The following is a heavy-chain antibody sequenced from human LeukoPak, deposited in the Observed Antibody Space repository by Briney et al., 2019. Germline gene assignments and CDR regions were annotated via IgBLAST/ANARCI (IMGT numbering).Heavy chain of an antibody. V-gene: IGHV1-8*01. Sequence: ASVKVSCKASGDTFTSYDINWVRQATGQGLEWMGWMNPNSGNTGYAQKFQGRVTMARNTSISTAYMELSSLRSEDTAVYYCARSRIAARRGHWFDPWGQETLVTVSS. D-gene: IGHD6-6*01. CDR1: GDTFTSYD. CDR2: MNPNSGNT. J-gene: IGHJ5*02. CDR3: ARSRIAARRGHWFDP.